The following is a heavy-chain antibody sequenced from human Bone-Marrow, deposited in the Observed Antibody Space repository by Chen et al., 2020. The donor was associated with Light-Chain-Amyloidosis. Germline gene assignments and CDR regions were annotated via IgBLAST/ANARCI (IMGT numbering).Heavy chain of an antibody. CDR3: ARDRGWWTFDI. D-gene: IGHD2-8*02. J-gene: IGHJ3*02. CDR2: KKQDGSKN. V-gene: IGHV3-7*01. Sequence: EVQLVESGGGLVQPGGSLRLSCTASEFTFTNFWMIWFRQAPGKGLEWVANKKQDGSKNYYVDSVKGRFTISRDNAKNSLYLQMNSLRAEDTAVYYCARDRGWWTFDIWGQGTMVTVSS. CDR1: EFTFTNFW.